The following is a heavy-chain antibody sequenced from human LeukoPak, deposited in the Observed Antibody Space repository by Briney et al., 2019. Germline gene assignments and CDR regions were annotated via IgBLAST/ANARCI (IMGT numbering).Heavy chain of an antibody. Sequence: GGSLRLSCAASGFTVSSNYMSWVRQAPGKGLEWVSVIYSGGSTYYADSVNGRFTISRDNAKNSLYLQMNSLTAEDTAVYYCARDYGVEVAGGYSDYWGQGTLVTVSS. V-gene: IGHV3-53*01. CDR2: IYSGGST. D-gene: IGHD6-19*01. CDR1: GFTVSSNY. CDR3: ARDYGVEVAGGYSDY. J-gene: IGHJ4*02.